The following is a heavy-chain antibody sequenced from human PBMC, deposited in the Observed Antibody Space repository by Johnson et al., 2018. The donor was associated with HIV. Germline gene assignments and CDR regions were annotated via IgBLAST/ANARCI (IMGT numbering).Heavy chain of an antibody. Sequence: VQLVESGGGLVQPGGSLRLSCAASGFTFSSYWMHWVRQAPGKGLVWVSRINSDGSSTSYAESVKGRFTISRDNAKNTLYLQMNSLRAEDTAVYYCAREGDGLRVSDDAFDIWGQGTMVTVSS. CDR2: INSDGSST. D-gene: IGHD3-16*01. CDR3: AREGDGLRVSDDAFDI. CDR1: GFTFSSYW. V-gene: IGHV3-74*01. J-gene: IGHJ3*02.